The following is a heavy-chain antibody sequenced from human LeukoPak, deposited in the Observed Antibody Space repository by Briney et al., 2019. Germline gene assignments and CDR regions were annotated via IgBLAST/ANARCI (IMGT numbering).Heavy chain of an antibody. CDR1: GFTFSSYW. D-gene: IGHD5-18*01. CDR2: INSDGSST. CDR3: ARANPYSYGKYYYYYGMDV. V-gene: IGHV3-74*01. J-gene: IGHJ6*04. Sequence: GRSLRLSCAASGFTFSSYWMHWVRQAPGKGLVWVSRINSDGSSTSYADSVKGRFTISRDNAKNTLYLQMNSLRAEDTAVYYCARANPYSYGKYYYYYGMDVWGKGTTVTVSS.